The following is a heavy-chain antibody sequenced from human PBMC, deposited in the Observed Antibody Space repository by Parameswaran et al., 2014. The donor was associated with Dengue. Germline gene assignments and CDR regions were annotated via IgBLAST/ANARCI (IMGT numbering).Heavy chain of an antibody. J-gene: IGHJ2*01. Sequence: VRQAPGKGLEWVSAISGSGGSTYYADSVKGRFTISRDNSKNTLYLQMNSLRAEDTAVYYCAKEEGGYGDSYWYFDLWGRGTLVTVSS. D-gene: IGHD4-17*01. V-gene: IGHV3-23*01. CDR3: AKEEGGYGDSYWYFDL. CDR2: ISGSGGST.